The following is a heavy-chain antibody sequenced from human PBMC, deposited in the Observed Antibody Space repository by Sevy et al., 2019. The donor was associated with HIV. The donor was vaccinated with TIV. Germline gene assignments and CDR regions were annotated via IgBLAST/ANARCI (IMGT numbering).Heavy chain of an antibody. CDR2: INTDGSNT. CDR3: ARDVAYCSGGNCYESGSFDP. CDR1: GFTFSRHW. Sequence: GGSLRLSCTASGFTFSRHWMHWVRQPPGKGLVWVSRINTDGSNTDYADSVKARFTISRDNAKNTLYLQMNSLTVEDTALYYCARDVAYCSGGNCYESGSFDPWGQGTLVTVSS. V-gene: IGHV3-74*01. D-gene: IGHD2-15*01. J-gene: IGHJ5*02.